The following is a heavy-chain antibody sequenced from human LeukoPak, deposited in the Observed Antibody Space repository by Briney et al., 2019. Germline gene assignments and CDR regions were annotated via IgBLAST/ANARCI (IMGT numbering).Heavy chain of an antibody. V-gene: IGHV5-51*01. J-gene: IGHJ6*02. CDR3: ARRDGYCSSTSCYADYYYGMDV. D-gene: IGHD2-2*01. CDR1: GYSFTSYW. CDR2: IHPGDSDT. Sequence: GESLKISCKGSGYSFTSYWIGWVRQMPGKGLEWMGIIHPGDSDTGYSPSFQGQVTISADKSISTAYLQWSSLKASDTAMYYCARRDGYCSSTSCYADYYYGMDVWGQGTTVTVSS.